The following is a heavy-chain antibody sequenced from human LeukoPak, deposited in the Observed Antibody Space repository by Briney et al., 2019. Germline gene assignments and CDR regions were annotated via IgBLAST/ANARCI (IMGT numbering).Heavy chain of an antibody. Sequence: PGGSLRLSCEASGFTFADAWMNWVRQAPGKGLEWVGRVKSKSDGGTTEYASPVKDRTIISRDDAKNTLNLQMNSLKTEDTAVYYCTTTVAVTGTRGVFDFWGQGTEVTGAS. D-gene: IGHD6-19*01. CDR3: TTTVAVTGTRGVFDF. V-gene: IGHV3-15*01. CDR2: VKSKSDGGTT. CDR1: GFTFADAW. J-gene: IGHJ3*01.